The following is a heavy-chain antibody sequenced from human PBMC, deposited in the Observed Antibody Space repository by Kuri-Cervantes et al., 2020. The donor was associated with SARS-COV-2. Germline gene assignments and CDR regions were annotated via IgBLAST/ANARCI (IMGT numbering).Heavy chain of an antibody. J-gene: IGHJ4*02. V-gene: IGHV1-2*02. CDR2: INPNSGGT. CDR3: ARGSIFSDTGGWYFDY. CDR1: GYTFTGYY. Sequence: ASGKVSCKASGYTFTGYYMHWVRQAPGQGLEWMGWINPNSGGTNYAQKFQGRVTMTRDTSISTAYMELSRLRSDDTAVYYCARGSIFSDTGGWYFDYWGQGPLVTVSS. D-gene: IGHD3-10*01.